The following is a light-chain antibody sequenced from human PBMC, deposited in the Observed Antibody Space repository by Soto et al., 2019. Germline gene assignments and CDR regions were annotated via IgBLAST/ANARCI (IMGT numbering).Light chain of an antibody. J-gene: IGLJ1*01. CDR1: SSNIGSNT. CDR3: AVWDDSLNGDV. CDR2: SNN. V-gene: IGLV1-44*01. Sequence: QSVLTQPPSASGTPGQRVTISCSGSSSNIGSNTVNWYQQLPGAAPKLLIQSNNQRPSGVPDRFSGSQSGTSASLAISGLQVEDEADYYCAVWDDSLNGDVFGTGTKLTVL.